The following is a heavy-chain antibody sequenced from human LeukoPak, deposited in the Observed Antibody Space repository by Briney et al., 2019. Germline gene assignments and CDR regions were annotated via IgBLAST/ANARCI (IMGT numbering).Heavy chain of an antibody. CDR1: GFTFSSYA. CDR2: ISGSGGST. CDR3: AKGPGSGSYYYYYYMDV. Sequence: GGSLRLSCAASGFTFSSYAMSWVRQAPGKGLEWVSAISGSGGSTYYADSVKGRFTISRDNSKNTLYLQMNSLRAEDTAVYYCAKGPGSGSYYYYYYMDVWGKGTTVTVSS. V-gene: IGHV3-23*01. D-gene: IGHD6-19*01. J-gene: IGHJ6*03.